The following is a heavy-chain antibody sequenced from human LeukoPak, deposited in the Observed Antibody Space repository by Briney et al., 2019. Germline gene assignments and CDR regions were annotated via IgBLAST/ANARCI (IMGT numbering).Heavy chain of an antibody. D-gene: IGHD3-10*01. Sequence: GGSLKISCKGSGYSFTNYWINWVRQMPGKGLEWMGTIDPSDSYTDYSPSFQGHVTISADKSTSTAYLQWSSLKASDTAMYYCARRDYGSGSYSFDYWGQGNLVTVSS. V-gene: IGHV5-10-1*01. CDR2: IDPSDSYT. J-gene: IGHJ4*02. CDR1: GYSFTNYW. CDR3: ARRDYGSGSYSFDY.